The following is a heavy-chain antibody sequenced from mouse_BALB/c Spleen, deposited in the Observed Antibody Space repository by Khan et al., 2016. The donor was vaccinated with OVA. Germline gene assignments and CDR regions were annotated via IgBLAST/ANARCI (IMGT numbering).Heavy chain of an antibody. D-gene: IGHD2-14*01. Sequence: EVQLVESGPGLVKPSQSLSLTCTVTGYSITSDYAWNWIRQFPGNKLEWMGYISSTGSTNYNPSLKSRISITRDTSKNQFFLHLKSVTTEDTATYYCARSLYYSYGYALDCWGRGTSITVSS. CDR2: ISSTGST. J-gene: IGHJ4*01. CDR1: GYSITSDYA. V-gene: IGHV3-2*02. CDR3: ARSLYYSYGYALDC.